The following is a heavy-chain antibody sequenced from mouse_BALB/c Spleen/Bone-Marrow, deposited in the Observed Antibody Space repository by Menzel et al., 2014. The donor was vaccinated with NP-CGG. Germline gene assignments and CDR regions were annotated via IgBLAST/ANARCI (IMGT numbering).Heavy chain of an antibody. CDR3: ARFATGSFAY. CDR2: IFPVNADT. J-gene: IGHJ3*01. CDR1: GYVFTDYW. D-gene: IGHD1-1*01. V-gene: IGHV1-80*01. Sequence: VKLMESGAELVRPGSSVKISCKASGYVFTDYWMNWLRQRPGQGLEWIGQIFPVNADTNYKANFKDKVTLTADKSSTTAYMQLNSLTSEDSAVYFCARFATGSFAYWGQGTLVTASA.